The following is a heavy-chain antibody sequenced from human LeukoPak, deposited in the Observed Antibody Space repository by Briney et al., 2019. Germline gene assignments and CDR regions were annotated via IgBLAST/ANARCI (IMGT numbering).Heavy chain of an antibody. V-gene: IGHV1-69*13. Sequence: SVKVSCKASGGTFSSYAISWVRQAPGQGLEWMGGIIPVFGTANYAQKFQGRVTITADESTSTAYMELSSLRSENTAVYYCATDPGGYFDYWGQGTLVTVSS. CDR3: ATDPGGYFDY. J-gene: IGHJ4*02. CDR1: GGTFSSYA. D-gene: IGHD3-10*01. CDR2: IIPVFGTA.